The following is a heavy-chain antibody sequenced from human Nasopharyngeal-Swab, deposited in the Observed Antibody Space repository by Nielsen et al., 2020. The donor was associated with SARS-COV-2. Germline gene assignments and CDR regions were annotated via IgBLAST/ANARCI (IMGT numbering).Heavy chain of an antibody. J-gene: IGHJ6*03. Sequence: SVKVSCKTSGGTFSSYGISWFRQAPGQGLDWMGGIIPILPITNYAQTFQDRVTITADKSTSTAYMELSSLRSEDTAAYYCARGGWLRRDYYYSYYYMDVWGKGTTVTVSS. D-gene: IGHD5-24*01. CDR3: ARGGWLRRDYYYSYYYMDV. CDR2: IIPILPIT. V-gene: IGHV1-69*10. CDR1: GGTFSSYG.